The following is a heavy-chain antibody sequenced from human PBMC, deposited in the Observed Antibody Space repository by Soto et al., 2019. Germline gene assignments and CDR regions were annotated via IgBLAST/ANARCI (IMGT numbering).Heavy chain of an antibody. CDR2: ISGSGGST. CDR3: EKDPKLRFLEWAQNYYYYGLDV. CDR1: GFTFSSYA. J-gene: IGHJ6*02. D-gene: IGHD3-3*01. V-gene: IGHV3-23*01. Sequence: GGSLRLSWAASGFTFSSYARSWVRQAPGKGREWVSAISGSGGSTYYADSVKGRFTISRDNSKNTLYLKMNSLRAEDTAVYYCEKDPKLRFLEWAQNYYYYGLDVWGQGTTVTVSS.